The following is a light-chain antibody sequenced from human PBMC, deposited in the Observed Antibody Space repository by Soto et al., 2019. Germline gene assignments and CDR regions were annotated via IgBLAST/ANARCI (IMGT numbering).Light chain of an antibody. CDR2: EDN. Sequence: NFMLTQPHSVSESPGKTVTISCTGSSGSIASNYVQWYQQRPGSAPTTVIYEDNQRPSGVPDRFSGSIDSSSNSASLTISGLKTEDEADYYCQSYEHVFGSGTQLTVL. V-gene: IGLV6-57*02. CDR1: SGSIASNY. J-gene: IGLJ6*01. CDR3: QSYEHV.